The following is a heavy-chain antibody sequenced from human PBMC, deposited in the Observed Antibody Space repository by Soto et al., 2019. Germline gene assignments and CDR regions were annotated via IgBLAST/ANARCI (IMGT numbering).Heavy chain of an antibody. J-gene: IGHJ5*02. CDR2: IYATGTT. CDR1: GASISGFY. CDR3: VRDGTKTLRDWFDP. D-gene: IGHD1-1*01. V-gene: IGHV4-4*07. Sequence: SETLSLTCTVSGASISGFYWSWIRKSAGKGLEWIGRIYATGTTNYNPSLESRVMMSVDTSKKQFSLKLRSVTAADTAVYYCVRDGTKTLRDWFDPWGQGISVTVSS.